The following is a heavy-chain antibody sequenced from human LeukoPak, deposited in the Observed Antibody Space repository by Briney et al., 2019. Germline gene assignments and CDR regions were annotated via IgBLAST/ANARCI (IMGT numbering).Heavy chain of an antibody. CDR1: GGTFSSYA. CDR3: ARAPMVWGVILNWFDP. J-gene: IGHJ5*02. D-gene: IGHD3-10*01. Sequence: SVKVSCKASGGTFSSYAISWVRQAPGQGLEWMGGIIPIFGTANYAQKFQGRVTITADESTSTAYMELSSLRSEDTAVYYCARAPMVWGVILNWFDPWGQGTLVTVSS. CDR2: IIPIFGTA. V-gene: IGHV1-69*13.